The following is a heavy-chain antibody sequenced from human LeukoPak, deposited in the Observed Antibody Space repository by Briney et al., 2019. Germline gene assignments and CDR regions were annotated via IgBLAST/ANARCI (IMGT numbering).Heavy chain of an antibody. J-gene: IGHJ3*01. CDR1: GFTLSSYS. CDR3: ARRMPGDAFDV. D-gene: IGHD2-2*01. V-gene: IGHV3-20*04. Sequence: GGSLRLSCAASGFTLSSYSMNWVRQAPGKGLEWVCNINWNGGSTSYADSLKGRLTISRDNAKSSLYLQMNSLRAEDTAMYFCARRMPGDAFDVWGQGTMVTVSS. CDR2: INWNGGST.